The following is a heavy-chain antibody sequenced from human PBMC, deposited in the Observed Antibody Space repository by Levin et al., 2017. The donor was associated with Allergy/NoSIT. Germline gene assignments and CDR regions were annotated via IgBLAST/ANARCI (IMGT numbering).Heavy chain of an antibody. Sequence: TGGSLRLSCAASGFSHSDYYMSWIRQSPGKGLEWISYISKTGNTIYYGDSVKGRFTVSRDNAKNSLYLQMDSLRVEDTAIYYCVRDGYTKENAFDLWGQGTMVIVSS. CDR2: ISKTGNTI. CDR1: GFSHSDYY. CDR3: VRDGYTKENAFDL. V-gene: IGHV3-11*01. D-gene: IGHD5-24*01. J-gene: IGHJ3*01.